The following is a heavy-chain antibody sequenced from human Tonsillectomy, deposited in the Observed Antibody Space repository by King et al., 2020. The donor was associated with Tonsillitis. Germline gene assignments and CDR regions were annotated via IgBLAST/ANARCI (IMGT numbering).Heavy chain of an antibody. CDR1: GFTFDDYT. J-gene: IGHJ6*02. D-gene: IGHD5-12*01. CDR2: ISWDGGST. V-gene: IGHV3-43*01. Sequence: VQLVESGGVVVQPGGSLRLSCAASGFTFDDYTMHWVRQAPGKGLEWVSLISWDGGSTYYADSVKGRFTISRDNSKNSLYLQMNSLRTEDTALYYCAKDMASGYGYYYYGMDFLGQGTTVTVSS. CDR3: AKDMASGYGYYYYGMDF.